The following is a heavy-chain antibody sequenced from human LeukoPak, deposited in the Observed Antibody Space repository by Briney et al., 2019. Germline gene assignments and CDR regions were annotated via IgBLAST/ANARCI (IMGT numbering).Heavy chain of an antibody. CDR3: AKTRGGAVAGNDY. J-gene: IGHJ4*02. V-gene: IGHV3-30*18. D-gene: IGHD6-19*01. CDR1: GFTFSSYG. Sequence: PGRSLRLSCAASGFTFSSYGMHWVRQAPGKGLDWVAVISYDGSNKYYADSVKGRFTISRDNSKNTLYLQMNSLRAEDTAVYYCAKTRGGAVAGNDYWGQGTLVTVSS. CDR2: ISYDGSNK.